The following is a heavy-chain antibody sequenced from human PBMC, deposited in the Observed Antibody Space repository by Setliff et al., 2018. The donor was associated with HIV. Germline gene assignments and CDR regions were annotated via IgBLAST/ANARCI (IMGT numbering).Heavy chain of an antibody. Sequence: TLSLTCTVSGGSISGDFWTWIRQPAGEGLEWIGRTHASGTTQCEPSLKNRCSMSIDTSKNQFSLKLSSVTAADTAVYYCARQTATGTSATFDSWGQGSLVTVS. J-gene: IGHJ4*02. CDR3: ARQTATGTSATFDS. V-gene: IGHV4-4*07. D-gene: IGHD2-21*02. CDR1: GGSISGDF. CDR2: THASGTT.